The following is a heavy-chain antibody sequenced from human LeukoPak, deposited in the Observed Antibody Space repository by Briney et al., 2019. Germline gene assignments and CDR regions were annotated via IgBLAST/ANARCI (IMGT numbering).Heavy chain of an antibody. V-gene: IGHV3-74*01. CDR2: INSDGSTR. CDR3: ARDRGSTEFDY. D-gene: IGHD1-26*01. Sequence: GGSLRLSCAASGFTFSSPWMHWVRHAPGKGLVWVSRINSDGSTRIYADSVKGRFTISRDNAKNMMYLLMNSLRGEDTAVYYCARDRGSTEFDYWGQGTLVTVSS. J-gene: IGHJ4*02. CDR1: GFTFSSPW.